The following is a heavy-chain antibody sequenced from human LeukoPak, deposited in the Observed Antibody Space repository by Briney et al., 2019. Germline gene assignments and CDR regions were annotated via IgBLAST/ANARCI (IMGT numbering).Heavy chain of an antibody. D-gene: IGHD6-19*01. CDR2: IYNGVNT. CDR1: GPSTSIRY. J-gene: IGHJ4*02. Sequence: PSETQSLTCILSGPSTSIRYWSWIRQPPGRALEWIGHIYNGVNTKYNPSLTSRVNISVDTSENQFSLKLPTLTAADTAIYYCAQTTGWPGFDFWGPGALVTVSS. V-gene: IGHV4-59*08. CDR3: AQTTGWPGFDF.